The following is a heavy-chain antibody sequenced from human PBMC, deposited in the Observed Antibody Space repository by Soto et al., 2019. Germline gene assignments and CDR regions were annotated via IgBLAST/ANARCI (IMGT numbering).Heavy chain of an antibody. CDR2: IYYSGST. CDR1: GGSVSSGSYY. V-gene: IGHV4-61*01. D-gene: IGHD1-26*01. CDR3: ARGLVGSLDY. J-gene: IGHJ4*02. Sequence: SETLSLTCTVSGGSVSSGSYYWSWIRQPPGKGLEWIGYIYYSGSTNYNPSLKSRVTISVDTSKNQFSLKLSSVTAADTAVYYCARGLVGSLDYWGQGTLVTASS.